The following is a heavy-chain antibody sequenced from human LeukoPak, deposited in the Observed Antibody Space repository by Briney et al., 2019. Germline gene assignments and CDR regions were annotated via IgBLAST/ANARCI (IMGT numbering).Heavy chain of an antibody. J-gene: IGHJ4*02. D-gene: IGHD3-10*01. Sequence: AGGSLRLSCAASGFTFSSYAMSWVRQAPGKGLEWVSAISGSGGSTYYADSVKGRFTISRDTSKNTLYLQMNSLGVEDTAVYFCARDHATGIGWIFDYWGQGTLVTVSS. CDR3: ARDHATGIGWIFDY. CDR1: GFTFSSYA. V-gene: IGHV3-23*01. CDR2: ISGSGGST.